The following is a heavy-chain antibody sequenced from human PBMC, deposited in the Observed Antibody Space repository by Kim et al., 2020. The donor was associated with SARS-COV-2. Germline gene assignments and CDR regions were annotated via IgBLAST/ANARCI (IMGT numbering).Heavy chain of an antibody. CDR3: ARHLSIVVVPAAIFGWAFDI. D-gene: IGHD2-2*01. V-gene: IGHV3-11*06. J-gene: IGHJ3*02. CDR2: ISSSSSYT. Sequence: GGSLRLSCAASGFTFSDYYMSWIRQAPGKGLEWVSYISSSSSYTNYADSVKGRFTISRDNAKNSLYLQMNSLRAEDTAVYYCARHLSIVVVPAAIFGWAFDIWGQGTMVTVSS. CDR1: GFTFSDYY.